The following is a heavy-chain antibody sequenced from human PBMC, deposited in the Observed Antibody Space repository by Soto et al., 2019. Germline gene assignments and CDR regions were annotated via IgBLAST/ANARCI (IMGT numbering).Heavy chain of an antibody. V-gene: IGHV3-64*01. CDR2: ISSNGGST. Sequence: EVQLVESRGGLVQPGGSLRLSCAASGFTFSSYAMHWVRQAPGKGLEYVSAISSNGGSTYYANSVKGRFTISRDNSKNTLYLQMGSLRAEDMAVYYCARDSCSGGSCYGNYFDYWGQGTLVTVSS. D-gene: IGHD2-15*01. CDR1: GFTFSSYA. J-gene: IGHJ4*02. CDR3: ARDSCSGGSCYGNYFDY.